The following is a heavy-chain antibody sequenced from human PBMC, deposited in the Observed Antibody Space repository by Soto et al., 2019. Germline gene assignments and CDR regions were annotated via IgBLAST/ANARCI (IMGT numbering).Heavy chain of an antibody. Sequence: GGSLRLSCAASGFTFSSYAMSWVRQAPGKGLEWVSAISGSGGSTYYADSVKGRFTISRDNSENTLYLQMNSLRAEDTAVYYCAKLEELGYCSGGSCYYRDYWGQGTLVTVSS. D-gene: IGHD2-15*01. CDR2: ISGSGGST. CDR1: GFTFSSYA. J-gene: IGHJ4*02. CDR3: AKLEELGYCSGGSCYYRDY. V-gene: IGHV3-23*01.